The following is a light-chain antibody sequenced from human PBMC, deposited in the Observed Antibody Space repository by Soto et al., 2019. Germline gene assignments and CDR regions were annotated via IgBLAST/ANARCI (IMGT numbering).Light chain of an antibody. CDR3: QQYHSYSEA. CDR1: QTISSW. CDR2: NAS. Sequence: DIQMTQSPSTLSGSVGDRVTITCRASQTISSWLAWYQQKPGKAPKLLIYNASTLTTGVPSRFSGSGSGTEFTLTISSLQSEDFATYYCQQYHSYSEAFGQGTKVELK. J-gene: IGKJ1*01. V-gene: IGKV1-5*03.